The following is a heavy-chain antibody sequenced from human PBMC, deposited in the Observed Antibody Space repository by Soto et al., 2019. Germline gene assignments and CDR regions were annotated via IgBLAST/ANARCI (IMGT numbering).Heavy chain of an antibody. CDR3: ARDQGIAARHWFDP. J-gene: IGHJ5*02. Sequence: QVQLQESGPGLVKPSQTLSLTCTVSGGSISSGDYYWSWIRQPPGKGLEWIGDIYYSGTTYYNPSLNSRVTISVDTSKNQFSLKLSSVTAADTAVYYCARDQGIAARHWFDPWGQGTLVTVSS. CDR2: IYYSGTT. D-gene: IGHD6-6*01. V-gene: IGHV4-30-4*01. CDR1: GGSISSGDYY.